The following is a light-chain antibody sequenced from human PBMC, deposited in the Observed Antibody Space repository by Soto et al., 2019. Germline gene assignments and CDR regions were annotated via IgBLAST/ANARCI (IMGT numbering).Light chain of an antibody. J-gene: IGKJ1*01. V-gene: IGKV3-20*01. CDR1: QSVTSNY. CDR2: GSS. Sequence: EIVLTQSPGTLSLSPGERATLSCRASQSVTSNYLAWHQQQPGQAPRLLIFGSSSRASGIPDRFSGSGSGTDFTLTISRLEPEDFAVYYCQLYGSPWTFGQGTKVEIK. CDR3: QLYGSPWT.